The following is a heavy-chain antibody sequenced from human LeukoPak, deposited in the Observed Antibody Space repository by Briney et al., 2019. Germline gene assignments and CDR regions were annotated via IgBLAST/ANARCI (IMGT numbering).Heavy chain of an antibody. Sequence: ASVKVSCKASGYTFTVYYMHWVRQAPGQGLEWMGWINPNSGGTNYAQKFQGRVTMTRDTSISTAYMELSRLRSDDTAVYYCPRPGVLWFGEPPLGYWGQGTLVTVSS. CDR3: PRPGVLWFGEPPLGY. CDR1: GYTFTVYY. CDR2: INPNSGGT. J-gene: IGHJ4*02. V-gene: IGHV1-2*02. D-gene: IGHD3-10*01.